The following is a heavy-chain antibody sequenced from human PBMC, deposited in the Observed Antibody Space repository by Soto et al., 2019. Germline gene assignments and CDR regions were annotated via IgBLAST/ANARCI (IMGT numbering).Heavy chain of an antibody. V-gene: IGHV1-69*02. CDR1: GDTFSFYT. CDR3: ATSYGSGYRAFDY. J-gene: IGHJ4*02. Sequence: QVQLVQSGAELKKPGSSVKVSCKASGDTFSFYTINWVRQAPGLGLEWMGRVNPILRMSNYAQKFQGRATMTADKSTSTAYMELRSLRSEDTAFYYCATSYGSGYRAFDYWGQGALVTVSS. D-gene: IGHD3-10*01. CDR2: VNPILRMS.